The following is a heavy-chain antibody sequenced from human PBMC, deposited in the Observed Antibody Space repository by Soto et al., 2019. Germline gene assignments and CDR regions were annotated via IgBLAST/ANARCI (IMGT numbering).Heavy chain of an antibody. J-gene: IGHJ3*02. D-gene: IGHD6-19*01. CDR3: ARGGSSGWYGAFDI. CDR2: IYSGGST. CDR1: GFTVSSNY. V-gene: IGHV3-53*01. Sequence: GESLKISCAASGFTVSSNYMSWVRQAPGKGLEWVSVIYSGGSTYYADSVKGRFTISRDNSKNTLYLQMNSLRAEDTAVYYCARGGSSGWYGAFDIWGQGTMVTVSS.